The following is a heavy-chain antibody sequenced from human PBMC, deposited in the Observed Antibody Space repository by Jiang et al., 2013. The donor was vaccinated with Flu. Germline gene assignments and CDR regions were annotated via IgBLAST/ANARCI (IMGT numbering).Heavy chain of an antibody. CDR1: GYSISSGYY. J-gene: IGHJ6*01. CDR3: ARAVGATNYYYYYGMDV. Sequence: YGSGLVKPSETLSLTCTVSGYSISSGYYWGWIRQPPGKGLEWIGSIYHSGSTYYNPSLKSRVTISVDTSKNQFSLKLSSVTAADTAVYYCARAVGATNYYYYYGMDV. D-gene: IGHD1-26*01. CDR2: IYHSGST. V-gene: IGHV4-38-2*02.